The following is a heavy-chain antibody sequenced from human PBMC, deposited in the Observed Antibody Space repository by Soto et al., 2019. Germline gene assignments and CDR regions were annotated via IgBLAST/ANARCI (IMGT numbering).Heavy chain of an antibody. V-gene: IGHV4-30-4*01. Sequence: QVQLQESGPGLVKPSQTLSLTCTVSGGSISSGDYYWSWIRQPPGKGLEWIGYIYYSGTTSYNPSLNSRVTISVDTSKNQFSLKLSSVTAADTAVYYCASEGDYGGNLDYWGQGTRVAVAS. CDR1: GGSISSGDYY. D-gene: IGHD4-17*01. J-gene: IGHJ4*02. CDR2: IYYSGTT. CDR3: ASEGDYGGNLDY.